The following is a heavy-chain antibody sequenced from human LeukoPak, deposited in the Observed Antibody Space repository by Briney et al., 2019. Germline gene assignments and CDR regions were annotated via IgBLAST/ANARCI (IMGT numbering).Heavy chain of an antibody. V-gene: IGHV1-8*03. CDR2: MNPNSGNT. CDR3: ARGPWLQRNWFDP. CDR1: GYTFTSYY. J-gene: IGHJ5*02. D-gene: IGHD5-12*01. Sequence: RASVKVSCKASGYTFTSYYMHWVRQATGQGLEWMGWMNPNSGNTGYAQKFQGRVTITRNTSISTAYMELSSLRSEDTAVYYCARGPWLQRNWFDPWGQGTLVTVSS.